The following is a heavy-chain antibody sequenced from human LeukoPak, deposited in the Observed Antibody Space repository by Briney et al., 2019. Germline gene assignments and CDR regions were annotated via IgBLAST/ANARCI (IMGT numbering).Heavy chain of an antibody. Sequence: SETLSLTCTVSGGSISRSLYYWGWIRQPPGKGLEWIGTIYYSGTTYYNPSLRSRVTVSVDTSNNQFSLKLSSVTAADTAHYYCARRRSWPEFDYWGQGALVTVSS. D-gene: IGHD1-26*01. CDR2: IYYSGTT. CDR1: GGSISRSLYY. V-gene: IGHV4-39*01. J-gene: IGHJ4*02. CDR3: ARRRSWPEFDY.